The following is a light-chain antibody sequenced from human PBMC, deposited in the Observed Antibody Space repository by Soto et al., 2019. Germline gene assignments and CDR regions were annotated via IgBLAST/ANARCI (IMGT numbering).Light chain of an antibody. J-gene: IGKJ2*01. CDR3: QQYNSYSYT. CDR1: QSISSW. Sequence: DIQMTQSPSTLSASVGDRVTITCRASQSISSWLAWYQQKPGKAPKLLIYDASSLESGVPSRFSGRGSGTEITLTISSLQPDDFATYYCQQYNSYSYTFGQGTKLEIK. CDR2: DAS. V-gene: IGKV1-5*01.